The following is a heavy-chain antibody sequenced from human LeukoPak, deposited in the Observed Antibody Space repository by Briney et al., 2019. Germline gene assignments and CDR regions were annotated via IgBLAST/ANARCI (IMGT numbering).Heavy chain of an antibody. V-gene: IGHV4-34*01. D-gene: IGHD3-3*01. CDR3: ARNIFWSGYYTGEFDY. J-gene: IGHJ4*02. CDR2: INHSGST. CDR1: GGSFSGYY. Sequence: SETLSLTCAVYGGSFSGYYWSWIRQPPGKGLEWIGEINHSGSTNYNPSLKSRVTISVDTSKNQFSLKLSSVTAADTAVYYCARNIFWSGYYTGEFDYWGQGTLVTVSS.